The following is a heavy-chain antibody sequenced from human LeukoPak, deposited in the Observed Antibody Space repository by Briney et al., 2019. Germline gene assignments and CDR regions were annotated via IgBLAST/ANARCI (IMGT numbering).Heavy chain of an antibody. CDR1: GYTFTSYG. Sequence: GASVKVSCKASGYTFTSYGISWVRQAPGQGLEWMGWISAYNGNTNYAQKLQGRVTMTTDTSTSTAYMELRSLRSDDTAVYYRARDNLKYSSSWYSNYWGQGTLVTVSS. CDR2: ISAYNGNT. CDR3: ARDNLKYSSSWYSNY. D-gene: IGHD6-13*01. V-gene: IGHV1-18*01. J-gene: IGHJ4*02.